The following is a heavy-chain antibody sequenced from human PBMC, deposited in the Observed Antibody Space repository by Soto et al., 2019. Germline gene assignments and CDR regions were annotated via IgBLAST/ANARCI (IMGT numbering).Heavy chain of an antibody. CDR2: INPNSGGT. CDR3: AGGFEYSSSYYYYGMDV. D-gene: IGHD6-6*01. CDR1: GYTFTGYY. V-gene: IGHV1-2*02. Sequence: ASVKVSCKASGYTFTGYYMHWVRQAPGQGLEWMGWINPNSGGTNYAQKFQGRVNMTRDTSISTAYVELSRLRSDDTAVYYCAGGFEYSSSYYYYGMDVWGQGTTVTVSS. J-gene: IGHJ6*02.